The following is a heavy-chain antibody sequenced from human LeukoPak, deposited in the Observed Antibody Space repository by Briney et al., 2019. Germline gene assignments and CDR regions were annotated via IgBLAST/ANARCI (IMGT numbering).Heavy chain of an antibody. CDR2: ITLGGDT. J-gene: IGHJ4*02. D-gene: IGHD6-13*01. V-gene: IGHV4-34*01. Sequence: PSETLSLTCAVDGGSLSGYYWSWIRQPPGMGLEWIGEITLGGDTNYNPSLKSRLTISVDRSKNQFSLKLSSVTAADTAVYYCAREERWEQQLDYWGQGTLVTVSS. CDR3: AREERWEQQLDY. CDR1: GGSLSGYY.